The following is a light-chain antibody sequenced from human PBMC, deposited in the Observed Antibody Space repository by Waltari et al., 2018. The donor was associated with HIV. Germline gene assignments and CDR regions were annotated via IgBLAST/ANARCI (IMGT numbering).Light chain of an antibody. CDR3: QQYDSGPRGIT. V-gene: IGKV3-15*01. J-gene: IGKJ2*01. CDR1: QSISAK. Sequence: EIVMTQSPPTLSVSPRQRVTLSCRASQSISAKVAWYQQIPGQAPRLLIYEAATRPTCIPARFSGSGSGTEFTLTMSSLQSEDFATYFCQQYDSGPRGITFGQGTMLEIK. CDR2: EAA.